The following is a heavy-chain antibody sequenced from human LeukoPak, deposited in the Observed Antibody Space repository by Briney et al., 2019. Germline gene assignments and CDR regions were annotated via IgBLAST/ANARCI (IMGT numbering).Heavy chain of an antibody. J-gene: IGHJ3*02. V-gene: IGHV3-30*18. CDR3: AKDLLSGSYYLEDAFDI. Sequence: QPGRSLRLSCAASGLTFSSYGMHWVRQAPGKGLEWVAVISYDGSNKYYADSVKGRFTISRDNSKNTLYLQMNSLRAEDTAVYYCAKDLLSGSYYLEDAFDIWGQGTMVTVSS. D-gene: IGHD1-26*01. CDR1: GLTFSSYG. CDR2: ISYDGSNK.